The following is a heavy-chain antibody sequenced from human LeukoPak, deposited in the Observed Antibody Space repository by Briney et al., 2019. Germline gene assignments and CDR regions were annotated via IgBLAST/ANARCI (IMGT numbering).Heavy chain of an antibody. CDR3: ARWAIFGVPHGGFDP. Sequence: SETLSLTCTVSGGSISSGSYYWSWIRQPAGKGLEWIGRIYTSGSTNYNPSLKSRVTISVDTSKNQFSLKLSSVTAADTAVYYCARWAIFGVPHGGFDPWGQGTLVTVSS. V-gene: IGHV4-61*02. D-gene: IGHD3-3*01. CDR1: GGSISSGSYY. J-gene: IGHJ5*02. CDR2: IYTSGST.